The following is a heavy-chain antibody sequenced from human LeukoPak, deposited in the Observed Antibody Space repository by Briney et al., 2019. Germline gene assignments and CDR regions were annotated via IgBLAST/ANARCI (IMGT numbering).Heavy chain of an antibody. CDR2: INWNGGST. V-gene: IGHV3-20*04. J-gene: IGHJ4*02. D-gene: IGHD6-19*01. Sequence: GGSLRLSCAASGFTFDDYGMSWVRQAPGKGLEWVSGINWNGGSTGYADSVKGRFTISRDNAKNSLYLQMNSLRAEDTASYYCAREGDSSGWPYFDYWGQGTLVTVSS. CDR3: AREGDSSGWPYFDY. CDR1: GFTFDDYG.